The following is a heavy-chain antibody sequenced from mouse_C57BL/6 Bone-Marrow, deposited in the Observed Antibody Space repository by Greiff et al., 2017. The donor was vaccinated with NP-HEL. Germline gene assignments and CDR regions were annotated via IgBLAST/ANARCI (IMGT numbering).Heavy chain of an antibody. V-gene: IGHV1-64*01. CDR1: GYTFTSYW. Sequence: QVQLKQPGAELVKPGASVKLSCKASGYTFTSYWMHWVKQRPGQGLEWIGMIHPNSGSTNYNEKFKSKATLTVDKSSSTAYMQLSSLTSEDSAVYYCARSFYYRLDAMDYWGQGTSVTVSS. CDR2: IHPNSGST. D-gene: IGHD2-14*01. CDR3: ARSFYYRLDAMDY. J-gene: IGHJ4*01.